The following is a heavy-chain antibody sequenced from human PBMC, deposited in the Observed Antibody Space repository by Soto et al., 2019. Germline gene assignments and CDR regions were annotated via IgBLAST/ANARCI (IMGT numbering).Heavy chain of an antibody. CDR3: ARRPRVKGEADVRYYNYAMDV. CDR2: VDPSDSYT. D-gene: IGHD1-26*01. CDR1: GYSFTSYW. Sequence: GESLKISCKGSGYSFTSYWINWVRQMPGKGLEWMGRVDPSDSYTSYSPSFQGHVTISVDKSISTAYLWWSSLKASDTAMYYCARRPRVKGEADVRYYNYAMDVWGQGTTVTVSS. V-gene: IGHV5-10-1*01. J-gene: IGHJ6*02.